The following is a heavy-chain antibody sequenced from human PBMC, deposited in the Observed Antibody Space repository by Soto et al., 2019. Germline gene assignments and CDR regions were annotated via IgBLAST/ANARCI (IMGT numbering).Heavy chain of an antibody. V-gene: IGHV4-39*01. CDR1: GGSISSSSYY. Sequence: SETLSLTCTVSGGSISSSSYYWGWIRQPPGKGLEWIGSIYYSGSTYYNPSLKSRVTISVDTSKNQFSLKLSSVTAADTAVYYCARRVLEWLLAGIDPWGQGTLVTVSS. CDR3: ARRVLEWLLAGIDP. CDR2: IYYSGST. D-gene: IGHD3-3*01. J-gene: IGHJ5*02.